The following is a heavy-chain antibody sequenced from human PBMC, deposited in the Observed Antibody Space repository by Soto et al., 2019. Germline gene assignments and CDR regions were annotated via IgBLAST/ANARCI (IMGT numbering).Heavy chain of an antibody. J-gene: IGHJ4*02. CDR1: GDSVSGNSAA. CDR3: ARDFPYYESSHSYLAY. V-gene: IGHV6-1*01. D-gene: IGHD3-16*01. Sequence: SQTLSLTCAISGDSVSGNSAAWNWIRQPPSRGLEWLGRTYYRSKWYNDYAVSVKSRITVTPDTSKNQFSLHLNSVTPEDTAVYYCARDFPYYESSHSYLAYCGQGSLVPGSS. CDR2: TYYRSKWYN.